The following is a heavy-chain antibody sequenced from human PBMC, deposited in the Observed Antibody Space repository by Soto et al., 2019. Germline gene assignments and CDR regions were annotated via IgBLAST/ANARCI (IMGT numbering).Heavy chain of an antibody. Sequence: QAQLVESGGGVVQPGSSLRLSCAASGFTFSSYGMHWVRQAPGTGLEWVAVISYDGGLQHYADSVKGRFTISRDTSKNMVLLQMNSLRAEDTAVYYCVSDRGYGHASVPYSWGQGTLVSVSS. J-gene: IGHJ4*02. V-gene: IGHV3-30*03. CDR1: GFTFSSYG. D-gene: IGHD5-18*01. CDR2: ISYDGGLQ. CDR3: VSDRGYGHASVPYS.